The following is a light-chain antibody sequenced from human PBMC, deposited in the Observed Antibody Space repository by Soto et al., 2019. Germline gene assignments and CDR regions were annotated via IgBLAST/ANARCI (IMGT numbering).Light chain of an antibody. CDR3: MQLLHPPLT. Sequence: DMVISQSPLYRSVTSVGPASISSSYSQSLLHSNGYNYLDWYVQKPGQSPQLLIYLGSNRASGVPDTFSGSGSGTDFTLEISSVEAEDVGIYYCMQLLHPPLTFGGGTKVDI. CDR1: QSLLHSNGYNY. J-gene: IGKJ4*01. CDR2: LGS. V-gene: IGKV2-28*01.